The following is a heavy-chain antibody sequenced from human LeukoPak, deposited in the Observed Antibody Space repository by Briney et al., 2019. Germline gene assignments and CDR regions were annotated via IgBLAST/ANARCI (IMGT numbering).Heavy chain of an antibody. D-gene: IGHD6-19*01. J-gene: IGHJ4*02. CDR2: ISYDGSNK. V-gene: IGHV3-30*03. Sequence: GGSLRLSCAASGFTFSSYGMHWVRQAPGKGLEWVAVISYDGSNKYYADSVKGRFTISRDNAKNSLYLQMNSPRAEDTAVYYCARDETLLWYSSGQSKFDYWGQGTLVTVSS. CDR1: GFTFSSYG. CDR3: ARDETLLWYSSGQSKFDY.